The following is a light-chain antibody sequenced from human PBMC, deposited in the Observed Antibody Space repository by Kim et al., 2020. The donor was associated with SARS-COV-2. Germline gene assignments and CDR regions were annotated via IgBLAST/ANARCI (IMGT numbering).Light chain of an antibody. CDR2: SAS. V-gene: IGKV3-20*01. CDR3: QHYGSSSGT. Sequence: FPGNRAPRSCRASQSITRNYLAWYQQKGGQAPRLLIHSASSRATGIPDRISGSGSGTDFTLTISRLEPEDFAVYYCQHYGSSSGTFGPGTKVEIK. J-gene: IGKJ1*01. CDR1: QSITRNY.